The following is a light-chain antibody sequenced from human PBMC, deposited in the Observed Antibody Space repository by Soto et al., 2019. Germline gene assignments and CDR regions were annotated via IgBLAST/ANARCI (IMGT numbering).Light chain of an antibody. CDR2: STN. CDR3: VLYMGSGTWV. J-gene: IGLJ3*02. Sequence: QTVVTQEPSFSVSPGGTVTLTCGLSSGSVSPSYYPSWFQQTPGQAPRTLIYSTNTRSSGVPDRFSGSILGNKAALTITGAQADDESDYYCVLYMGSGTWVFGGGTQLTVL. V-gene: IGLV8-61*01. CDR1: SGSVSPSYY.